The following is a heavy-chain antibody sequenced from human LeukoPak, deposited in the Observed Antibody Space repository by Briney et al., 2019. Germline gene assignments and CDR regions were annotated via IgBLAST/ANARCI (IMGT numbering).Heavy chain of an antibody. CDR3: AKEVPSDYVWGSYRGAFDY. Sequence: GGSLRLSCAASGFTFSSYGMSWVRQAPGKGLEWVSAISGSGGSTYYADSVKGRFTISRDNSKNTLYLQMNSLRAEDTAVYYCAKEVPSDYVWGSYRGAFDYWGQGTLVTVSS. J-gene: IGHJ4*02. V-gene: IGHV3-23*01. D-gene: IGHD3-16*02. CDR1: GFTFSSYG. CDR2: ISGSGGST.